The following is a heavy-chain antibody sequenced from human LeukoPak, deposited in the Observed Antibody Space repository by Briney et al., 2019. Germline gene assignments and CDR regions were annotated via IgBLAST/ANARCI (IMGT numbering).Heavy chain of an antibody. Sequence: GGSLRLSCAASGFTFSSYWMSWVRQAPGKGLEWVANIKQDGSEKYYVDSVKGRFTISRDNAKNSLYLQMNSLRAEDTALYYCAKDIGSSSWYGAYFDYWGQGTLVTVSS. CDR1: GFTFSSYW. CDR3: AKDIGSSSWYGAYFDY. V-gene: IGHV3-7*03. J-gene: IGHJ4*02. CDR2: IKQDGSEK. D-gene: IGHD6-13*01.